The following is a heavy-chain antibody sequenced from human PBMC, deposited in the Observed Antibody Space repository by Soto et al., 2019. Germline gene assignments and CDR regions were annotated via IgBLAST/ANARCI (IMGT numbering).Heavy chain of an antibody. J-gene: IGHJ5*02. CDR3: ARSPSYYDFWSGNYNWFDP. D-gene: IGHD3-3*01. CDR1: GGSISSYY. V-gene: IGHV4-59*01. CDR2: IYYSGST. Sequence: SETLSLTCTVSGGSISSYYWSWIRQPPGKGLEWIGYIYYSGSTNYNPSLKSRVTIPVDTSKNQFSLKLSSVTAADTAVYYCARSPSYYDFWSGNYNWFDPWGRGTLVTVSS.